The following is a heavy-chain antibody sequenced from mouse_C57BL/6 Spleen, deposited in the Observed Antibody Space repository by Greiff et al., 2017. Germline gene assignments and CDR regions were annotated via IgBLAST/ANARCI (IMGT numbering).Heavy chain of an antibody. D-gene: IGHD2-1*01. Sequence: QVQLQQPGAELVTPGASVKLSCKASGYTFTSYWMHWVKQRPGQGLEWIGMIHPNSGSTNYNEKFKSKATLTVDKSSSTAYMQLSSLTSEDSAVYYCERGSYGKGYAMDYWGQGTSVTVSS. J-gene: IGHJ4*01. CDR1: GYTFTSYW. CDR3: ERGSYGKGYAMDY. CDR2: IHPNSGST. V-gene: IGHV1-64*01.